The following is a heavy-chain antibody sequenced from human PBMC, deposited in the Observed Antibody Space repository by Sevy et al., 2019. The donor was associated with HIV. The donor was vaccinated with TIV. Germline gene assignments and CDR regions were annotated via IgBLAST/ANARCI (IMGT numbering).Heavy chain of an antibody. Sequence: SETLSLTCTVSGGSITSLYWNWIRQPPGKGQEWIANIYYNGHINYNPSLKSRVTLSLDTSKNQFSLRLSAVTAADTAMYYCAGENAWGRGYSWGQRTLVTVSS. CDR2: IYYNGHI. CDR1: GGSITSLY. V-gene: IGHV4-59*08. J-gene: IGHJ4*02. CDR3: AGENAWGRGYS. D-gene: IGHD1-26*01.